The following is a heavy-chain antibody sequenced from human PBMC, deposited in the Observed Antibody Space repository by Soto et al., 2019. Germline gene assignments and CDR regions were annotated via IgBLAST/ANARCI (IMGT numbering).Heavy chain of an antibody. Sequence: GGSLRLSCAASGFTFSINDMHWVRQAPGRGLEWVAVISNDGNNKYYADSVKGRFTLSRDNSKNMVYLQMDSLRVEDTAVYFCAKDHQTYNWDYLFDSWGPGTLVTVS. CDR3: AKDHQTYNWDYLFDS. CDR2: ISNDGNNK. V-gene: IGHV3-30*18. CDR1: GFTFSIND. D-gene: IGHD1-7*01. J-gene: IGHJ4*02.